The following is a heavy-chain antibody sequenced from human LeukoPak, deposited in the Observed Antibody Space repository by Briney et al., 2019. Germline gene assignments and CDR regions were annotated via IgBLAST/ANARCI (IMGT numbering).Heavy chain of an antibody. CDR1: GFTFSSYS. CDR3: ASLGGSGWSVGGYYYGMDV. Sequence: GGSLRLSCAASGFTFSSYSMNWVRQAPGKGLEWVSSISSSSSYIYYADSVKGRFTISRDNAKNSLYLQMNSLRAEDTAVYYCASLGGSGWSVGGYYYGMDVWGQGTTATVSS. J-gene: IGHJ6*02. V-gene: IGHV3-21*01. CDR2: ISSSSSYI. D-gene: IGHD6-19*01.